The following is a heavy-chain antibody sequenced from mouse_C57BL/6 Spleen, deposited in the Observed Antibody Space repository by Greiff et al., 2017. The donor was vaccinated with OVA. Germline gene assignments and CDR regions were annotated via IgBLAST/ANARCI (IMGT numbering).Heavy chain of an antibody. CDR3: ARDWGGDYYAMDY. J-gene: IGHJ4*01. V-gene: IGHV5-16*01. CDR1: GFTFSDYY. CDR2: INYDGSST. Sequence: EVKLVESEGGLVQPGSSMKLSCTASGFTFSDYYMAWVRQVPEKGLEWVANINYDGSSTYYLDSLKSRFIISRDNAKNILYLQMSSLKSEDTATYYCARDWGGDYYAMDYWGQGTSVTVSS.